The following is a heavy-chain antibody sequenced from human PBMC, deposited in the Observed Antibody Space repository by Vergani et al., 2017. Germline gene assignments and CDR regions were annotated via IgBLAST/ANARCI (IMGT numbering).Heavy chain of an antibody. D-gene: IGHD2-2*01. V-gene: IGHV1-69*18. CDR1: GFTFSSYA. CDR2: IIPIFGTA. Sequence: VQLLESGGGLVQPGGSLRLSCAASGFTFSSYAISWVRQAPGQGLEWMGRIIPIFGTANYAQKFQGRVTITADESTSTAYMELSSLRSEDTAVYYCARSQIDIVVVPAASSKRYGMDVWGQGP. CDR3: ARSQIDIVVVPAASSKRYGMDV. J-gene: IGHJ6*02.